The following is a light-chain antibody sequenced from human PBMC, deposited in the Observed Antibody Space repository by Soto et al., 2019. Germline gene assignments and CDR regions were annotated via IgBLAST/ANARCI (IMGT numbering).Light chain of an antibody. V-gene: IGKV1-5*01. CDR2: DAS. CDR1: QDINIY. Sequence: DIQMTQSPSSLFASVGDRVTITCQATQDINIYLNWYQQKPGKAPKFLIYDASSLESGVPSRFSGSGSGTEFTLTISSLQPDDFATYYCQQYDSVLGTFGPGTKVDIK. J-gene: IGKJ1*01. CDR3: QQYDSVLGT.